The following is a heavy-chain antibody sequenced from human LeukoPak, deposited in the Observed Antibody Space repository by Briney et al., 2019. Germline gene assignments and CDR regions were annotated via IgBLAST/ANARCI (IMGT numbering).Heavy chain of an antibody. D-gene: IGHD2-2*01. Sequence: GGSLRLSCAASGFTFSRYGMHWVRQAPGKGLEWVSSISSSSSYIYYADSVKGRFTISRDNAKNSLYLQMNSLRAEDTAVYYCARRVSSTSCYWFDPWGQGTLVTVSS. J-gene: IGHJ5*02. V-gene: IGHV3-21*01. CDR3: ARRVSSTSCYWFDP. CDR1: GFTFSRYG. CDR2: ISSSSSYI.